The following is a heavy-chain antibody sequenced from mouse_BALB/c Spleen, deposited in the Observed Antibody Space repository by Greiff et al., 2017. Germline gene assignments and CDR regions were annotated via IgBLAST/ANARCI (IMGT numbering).Heavy chain of an antibody. J-gene: IGHJ4*01. CDR3: ARHEVITPDYYAMDY. D-gene: IGHD2-4*01. V-gene: IGHV5-12-2*01. CDR1: GFTFSSYT. Sequence: EVQLVESGGGLVKPGGSLKLSCAASGFTFSSYTMSWVRQTPEKRLEWVAYISNGGGSTYYPDTVKGRFTISRDNAKNTLYLQMSSLKSEDTAMYYCARHEVITPDYYAMDYWGQGTSVTVSS. CDR2: ISNGGGST.